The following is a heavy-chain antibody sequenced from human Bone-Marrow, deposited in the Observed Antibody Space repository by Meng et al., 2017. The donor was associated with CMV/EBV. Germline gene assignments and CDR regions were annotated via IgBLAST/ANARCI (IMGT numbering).Heavy chain of an antibody. V-gene: IGHV3-66*02. CDR3: ARDLRAAAFDY. J-gene: IGHJ4*02. CDR2: IYSGGST. D-gene: IGHD6-13*01. CDR1: GFTVSSNY. Sequence: GESLKISCAASGFTVSSNYMSWVRQAPGKGLEWVSVIYSGGSTYYADSVKGRFTISRDNSKNTLYLQMSSLRAEDTAVYYCARDLRAAAFDYWGQGTLVTVSS.